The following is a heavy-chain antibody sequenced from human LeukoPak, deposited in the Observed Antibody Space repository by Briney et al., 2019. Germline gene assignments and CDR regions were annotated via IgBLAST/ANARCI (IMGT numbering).Heavy chain of an antibody. V-gene: IGHV1-69*04. J-gene: IGHJ6*02. D-gene: IGHD5-18*01. CDR1: GGTFSSSA. CDR2: IIPALNIT. CDR3: ARDQGLTAPPPYGLDV. Sequence: SVKVSCKTSGGTFSSSAITWVRQAPGQGLEWMGRIIPALNITSYAQKFQGRVTITADTSTSTAYMELSSQRSEETSVYYCARDQGLTAPPPYGLDVWGQGTTVTVSS.